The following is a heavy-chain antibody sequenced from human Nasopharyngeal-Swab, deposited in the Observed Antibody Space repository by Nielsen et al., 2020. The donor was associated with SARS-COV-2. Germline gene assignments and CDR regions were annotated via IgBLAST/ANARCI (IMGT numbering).Heavy chain of an antibody. CDR3: ARGADIVVVVAANVLDY. CDR2: ISYDGSNK. Sequence: GGSLRLSCAASGFTFSSYAMHWVRQAPGKGLEWVAVISYDGSNKYYADSVKGRFTISRDNSKNTLYLQMNSLRAEDTAVYYCARGADIVVVVAANVLDYWGQGTLVTVSS. J-gene: IGHJ4*02. CDR1: GFTFSSYA. V-gene: IGHV3-30-3*01. D-gene: IGHD2-15*01.